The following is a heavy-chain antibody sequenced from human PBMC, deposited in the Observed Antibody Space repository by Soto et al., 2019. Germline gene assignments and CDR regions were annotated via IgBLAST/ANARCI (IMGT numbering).Heavy chain of an antibody. CDR1: GFTFTTYY. J-gene: IGHJ5*02. CDR3: VRDVRWAETPYNWFAP. V-gene: IGHV3-7*01. CDR2: IKQDGSAE. Sequence: GGSLRLCCSTSGFTFTTYYMSWVRQAPGKGLEWVANIKQDGSAETYLDSVKGRFTISRDNAKNSLYLQMNSPRVEDTAVYYCVRDVRWAETPYNWFAPWGQGA.